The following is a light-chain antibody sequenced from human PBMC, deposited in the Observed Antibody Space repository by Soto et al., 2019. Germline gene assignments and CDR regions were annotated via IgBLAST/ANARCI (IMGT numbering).Light chain of an antibody. J-gene: IGLJ1*01. Sequence: QSALTQPPSASGSPGQSVTISCTGTSNDVGGYNYVSWYQQHPGKAPKLMIYEVNKRPSGVPDRFSGSKSGNTASLTVSGLQVEAEADDYCNSYAGTHFVFGSGTKLTVL. CDR2: EVN. CDR3: NSYAGTHFV. V-gene: IGLV2-8*01. CDR1: SNDVGGYNY.